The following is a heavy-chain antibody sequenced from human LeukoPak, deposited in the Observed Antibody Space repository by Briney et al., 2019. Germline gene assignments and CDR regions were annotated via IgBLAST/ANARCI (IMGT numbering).Heavy chain of an antibody. CDR3: AKDAYVLRYFDWLLFRSPYFDY. J-gene: IGHJ4*02. D-gene: IGHD3-9*01. CDR2: ISGSGGST. Sequence: GGSLRLSCAASGFTFSSYAMSWVRQAPGKGLEWVSAISGSGGSTYYADSVKGRFTISRDNSKNTLYLQMNSLRAEDTAVYYCAKDAYVLRYFDWLLFRSPYFDYWGQGTLVTVSS. V-gene: IGHV3-23*01. CDR1: GFTFSSYA.